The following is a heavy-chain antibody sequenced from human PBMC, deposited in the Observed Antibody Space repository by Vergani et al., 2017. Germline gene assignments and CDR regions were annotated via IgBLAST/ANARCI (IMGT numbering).Heavy chain of an antibody. CDR2: IYYSGST. J-gene: IGHJ5*02. CDR3: ARXLDASNCSGGSCYGRYNWFDP. D-gene: IGHD2-15*01. Sequence: QVQLQESGPGLVKPSQTLSLTCTVSGGSISSGGYYWSWIRQHPGKGLEWIGYIYYSGSTYYNPSLKSRVTISVDTSKNQFSLKLSSVTAADTAVYYCARXLDASNCSGGSCYGRYNWFDPWGQGTLVTVSS. CDR1: GGSISSGGYY. V-gene: IGHV4-31*03.